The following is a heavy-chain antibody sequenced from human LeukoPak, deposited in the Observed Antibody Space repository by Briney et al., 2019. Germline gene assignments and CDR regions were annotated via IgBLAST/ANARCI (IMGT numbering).Heavy chain of an antibody. CDR3: AKLSGSSYYFDY. CDR2: ISGSGGST. Sequence: GGSLRLSCAASGFTFSNAWMSWVRQAPGKGLEWVSAISGSGGSTYYADSVKGRFTISRDNSKNTLYLQMNSLRAEDTAVYYCAKLSGSSYYFDYWGQGTLVTVSS. J-gene: IGHJ4*02. V-gene: IGHV3-23*01. CDR1: GFTFSNAW. D-gene: IGHD1-26*01.